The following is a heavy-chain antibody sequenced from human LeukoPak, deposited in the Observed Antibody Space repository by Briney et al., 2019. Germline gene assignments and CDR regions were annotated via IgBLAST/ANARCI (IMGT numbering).Heavy chain of an antibody. CDR2: IKQDGSDK. V-gene: IGHV3-7*05. CDR1: GFTFSRHW. J-gene: IGHJ4*02. D-gene: IGHD4-17*01. CDR3: AREVYGDNYFDY. Sequence: PGGSLRLSCAASGFTFSRHWMSWVRQATGRGLEWVANIKQDGSDKYYVDSVKGRFTISRDNAKTSLFLQMNSLRVEDTAVYYCAREVYGDNYFDYWGQGTLVTVAS.